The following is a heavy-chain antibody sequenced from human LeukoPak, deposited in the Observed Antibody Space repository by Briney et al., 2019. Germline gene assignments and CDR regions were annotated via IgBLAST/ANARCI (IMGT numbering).Heavy chain of an antibody. CDR3: AISYYDFWSGYYYFDY. V-gene: IGHV1-69*13. Sequence: SVKVSCKASGGTISSYAISWVRQSPGQGLEWMGGIIPIFGTANYAQKFQGRVTITADESTSTAYMELSSLRSEDTAVYYCAISYYDFWSGYYYFDYWGQGTLVTVSS. CDR2: IIPIFGTA. D-gene: IGHD3-3*01. CDR1: GGTISSYA. J-gene: IGHJ4*02.